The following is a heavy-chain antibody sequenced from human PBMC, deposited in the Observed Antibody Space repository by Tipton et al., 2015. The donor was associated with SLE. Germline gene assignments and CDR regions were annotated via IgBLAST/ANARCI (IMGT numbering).Heavy chain of an antibody. J-gene: IGHJ6*03. CDR1: GASLSSGSYC. Sequence: TLSLTCTVSGASLSSGSYCWSWIRQSAGKGLEWIGRVYRSGITNYNPSLKSRVSISVDTSKNQVSLRLSSVTAADTAVYYCARSRIGLGYNYDMDVWGKGTTVTVSS. CDR2: VYRSGIT. D-gene: IGHD1-1*01. V-gene: IGHV4-61*02. CDR3: ARSRIGLGYNYDMDV.